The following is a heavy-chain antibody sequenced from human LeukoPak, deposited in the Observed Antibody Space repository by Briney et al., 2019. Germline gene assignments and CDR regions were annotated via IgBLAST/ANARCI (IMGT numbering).Heavy chain of an antibody. V-gene: IGHV7-4-1*02. J-gene: IGHJ5*02. Sequence: ASVKVSCKASGYTFTSYAMNWVRQAPGQGLEWMGWINTNTGNPTYAQGFTGRFVFSLDTSVSTAYLQISSLKAEDTAVYYCARDRIVVVPAAIVSGLDPWGQGTLVTVSS. D-gene: IGHD2-2*02. CDR3: ARDRIVVVPAAIVSGLDP. CDR2: INTNTGNP. CDR1: GYTFTSYA.